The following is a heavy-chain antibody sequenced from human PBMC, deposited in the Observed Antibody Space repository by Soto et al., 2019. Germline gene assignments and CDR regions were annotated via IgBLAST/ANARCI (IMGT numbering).Heavy chain of an antibody. V-gene: IGHV3-23*01. Sequence: EVQLLESWGGLVQPGGSLRLSCAASGFSFSTYAMSWVRQAPGKGLEWVSGISAGGGNTYYADSVRGRFTISRDNSKNTVDLQISSLRAEDTALYYCAKHSEYQLLSWLDPWGLGTLVTVSS. J-gene: IGHJ5*02. CDR3: AKHSEYQLLSWLDP. CDR1: GFSFSTYA. CDR2: ISAGGGNT. D-gene: IGHD2-2*01.